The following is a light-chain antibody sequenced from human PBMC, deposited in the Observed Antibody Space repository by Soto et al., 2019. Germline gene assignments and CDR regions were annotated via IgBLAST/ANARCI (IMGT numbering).Light chain of an antibody. CDR2: DES. CDR3: QQRGNWPPT. CDR1: QSLSNS. J-gene: IGKJ1*01. V-gene: IGKV3-11*01. Sequence: EIVLTQSPATLSLSPGERATLSCRASQSLSNSLAWYQQKPGQPPRLLIYDESNRATGIPARFSGSGSGTDFTLTITSLEPEDFAVYYCQQRGNWPPTFGQGTKVEVK.